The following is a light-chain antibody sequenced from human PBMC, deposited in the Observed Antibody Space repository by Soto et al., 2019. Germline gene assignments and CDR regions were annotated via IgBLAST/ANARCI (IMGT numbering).Light chain of an antibody. CDR3: HQYKKWPPIT. J-gene: IGKJ2*01. Sequence: EIVMTQSPATLSVSPGERATLSCRASQSVRRNLAWYKQKPGQDHRLLIYGASTRATVIPVRFSGSGTGTTLTCIISSLQSEDVVVYYCHQYKKWPPITFGQGTKLELK. CDR2: GAS. V-gene: IGKV3-15*01. CDR1: QSVRRN.